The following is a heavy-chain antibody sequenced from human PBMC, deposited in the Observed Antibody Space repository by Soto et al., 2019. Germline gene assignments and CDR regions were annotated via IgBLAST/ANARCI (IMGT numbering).Heavy chain of an antibody. CDR3: AKLVEMATTAPLDY. D-gene: IGHD5-12*01. J-gene: IGHJ4*02. CDR2: IWYDGSNK. CDR1: GFTFNTYG. V-gene: IGHV3-30*02. Sequence: PGGSLRLSCTTSGFTFNTYGMHWVRQAPGKGLEWVAVIWYDGSNKYYADSVKGRFTISRDNSKNTLYLQMNSLRAEDTAVYYCAKLVEMATTAPLDYWGQGTLVTVSS.